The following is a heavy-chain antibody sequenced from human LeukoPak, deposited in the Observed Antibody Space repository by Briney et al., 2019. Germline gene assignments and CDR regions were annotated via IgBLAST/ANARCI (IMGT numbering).Heavy chain of an antibody. Sequence: SETLSLTCTVSGGSISSGGYYWSWTRQRPGKGLEWIGYIYYSGSTYYNPSLKSRVTISVDTSKNQFSLKLSSVTAADTAVYYCARANAVDTAMVFHYFDYWGQGTLVTVSS. J-gene: IGHJ4*02. V-gene: IGHV4-31*03. CDR2: IYYSGST. D-gene: IGHD5-18*01. CDR3: ARANAVDTAMVFHYFDY. CDR1: GGSISSGGYY.